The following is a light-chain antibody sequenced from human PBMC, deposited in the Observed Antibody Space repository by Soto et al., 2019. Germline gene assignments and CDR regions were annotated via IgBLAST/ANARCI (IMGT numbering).Light chain of an antibody. Sequence: EIVLTQSPATLSLSPGERATLSCMAIQSVSSSYLAWYQQKPGQAPRLLIVGSFARATGIPARFSGSGSGSEFTLTISGLQSEDFAVYYCQQYNDRPPITFGQGTRLEIK. CDR3: QQYNDRPPIT. CDR2: GSF. V-gene: IGKV3-15*01. J-gene: IGKJ5*01. CDR1: QSVSSSY.